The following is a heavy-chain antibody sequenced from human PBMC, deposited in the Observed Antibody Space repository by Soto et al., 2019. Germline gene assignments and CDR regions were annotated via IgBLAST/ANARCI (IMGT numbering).Heavy chain of an antibody. CDR1: GYTFTSYA. V-gene: IGHV1-3*01. Sequence: ASVKVSFKASGYTFTSYAMHWLRQAPGQRLEWMGWINAGNGNTKYSQKFQGRVTITRDTSASTAYMELSSLRSEDTAVYYCARDQRWLQFGTFDIWGQGTMVTVSS. CDR3: ARDQRWLQFGTFDI. CDR2: INAGNGNT. J-gene: IGHJ3*02. D-gene: IGHD5-12*01.